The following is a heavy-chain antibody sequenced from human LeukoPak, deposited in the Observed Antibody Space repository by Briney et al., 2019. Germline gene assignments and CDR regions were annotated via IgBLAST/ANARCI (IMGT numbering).Heavy chain of an antibody. D-gene: IGHD3-3*01. V-gene: IGHV1-18*01. J-gene: IGHJ6*03. CDR1: GYTFTSYG. CDR3: ARDIRAKDYDFWSGYYMDV. Sequence: ASVKVSCKASGYTFTSYGISWVRQAPGQGLEWMGWINPNSGGTNYAQKFQGRVTMTRDTSTSTVYMELSSLRSEDTAVYYCARDIRAKDYDFWSGYYMDVWGKGTTVTVSS. CDR2: INPNSGGT.